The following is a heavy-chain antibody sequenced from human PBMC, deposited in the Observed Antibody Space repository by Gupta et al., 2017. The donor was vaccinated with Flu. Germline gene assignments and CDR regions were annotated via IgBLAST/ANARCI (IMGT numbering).Heavy chain of an antibody. CDR2: TYYRSKWYN. J-gene: IGHJ4*02. CDR3: ARGAAAREFDY. D-gene: IGHD6-13*01. V-gene: IGHV6-1*01. Sequence: IRQSPSRGLEWLGRTYYRSKWYNDYAVSVKSRITINPDTSKNQFSLQLNSVTPEDTAVYYCARGAAAREFDYWGQGTLVTVSS.